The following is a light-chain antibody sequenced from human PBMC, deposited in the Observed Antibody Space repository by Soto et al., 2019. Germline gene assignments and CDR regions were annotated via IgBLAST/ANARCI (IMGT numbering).Light chain of an antibody. V-gene: IGLV2-23*01. CDR2: EGN. Sequence: QSALTQPASVSGSPGQSITISCTGDSSDVGGYNLVSWYQQHPGKAPKLMIYEGNKRPSGVSNRFSGSKSGNTASLTISGLQAEDEADYHCSSYAGSSTYVVFGGGTKLTVL. CDR1: SSDVGGYNL. CDR3: SSYAGSSTYVV. J-gene: IGLJ2*01.